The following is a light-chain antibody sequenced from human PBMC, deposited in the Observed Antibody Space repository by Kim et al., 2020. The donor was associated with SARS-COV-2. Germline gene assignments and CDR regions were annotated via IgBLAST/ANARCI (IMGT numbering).Light chain of an antibody. J-gene: IGLJ1*01. Sequence: QSALTQPASVSGSPGQSITISCTGTSSDVGRYNYVSWYQQHPGKAPKLVIYDVSARPSGVPDRFSGSKSGNTASLTISGLQADDEADYYCCSYAGSYTSGFGTGTKVTVL. CDR2: DVS. V-gene: IGLV2-11*01. CDR1: SSDVGRYNY. CDR3: CSYAGSYTSG.